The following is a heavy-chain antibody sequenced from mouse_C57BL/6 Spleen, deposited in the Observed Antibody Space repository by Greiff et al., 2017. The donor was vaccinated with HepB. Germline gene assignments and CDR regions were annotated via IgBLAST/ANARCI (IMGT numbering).Heavy chain of an antibody. CDR1: GYTFTDYY. Sequence: EVQLQQSGPELVKPGASVKISCKASGYTFTDYYMNWVKQSHGKSLEWIGDINPNNGGTSYNQKFKGKATLTVDKSSSTAYMELRSLTSEDSAVYYCARWTTVVATGYFDVWGTGTTVTVSS. CDR2: INPNNGGT. CDR3: ARWTTVVATGYFDV. D-gene: IGHD1-1*01. V-gene: IGHV1-26*01. J-gene: IGHJ1*03.